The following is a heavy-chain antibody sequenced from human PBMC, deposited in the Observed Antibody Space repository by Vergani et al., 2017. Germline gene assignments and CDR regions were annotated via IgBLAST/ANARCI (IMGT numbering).Heavy chain of an antibody. D-gene: IGHD3-3*01. Sequence: QVQLQESGPGLVKPSETLSLTCTVSGGSISSYYWSWIRQPPGKGLEWIGYIYYSGSTNYNPSLKSRVTISVDTSKNQFSLKLSSVTAADTAVYYCAREVRRWSPVDWGQGTLVTVSS. CDR2: IYYSGST. CDR1: GGSISSYY. J-gene: IGHJ4*02. V-gene: IGHV4-59*01. CDR3: AREVRRWSPVD.